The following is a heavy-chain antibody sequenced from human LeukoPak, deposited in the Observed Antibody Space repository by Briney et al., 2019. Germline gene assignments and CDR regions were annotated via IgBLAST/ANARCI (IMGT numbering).Heavy chain of an antibody. V-gene: IGHV1-24*01. CDR3: ATSVGNYDILTGYFSPFDY. Sequence: ASVKVSCKVSGYTLTELSMHWVRQAPGKGLEWMGGFDPEDGETIYAQKFQGRVTMTEDTSTDTAYMELSSLRSEDTAVYYCATSVGNYDILTGYFSPFDYWGQGTLVTISS. J-gene: IGHJ4*02. CDR2: FDPEDGET. D-gene: IGHD3-9*01. CDR1: GYTLTELS.